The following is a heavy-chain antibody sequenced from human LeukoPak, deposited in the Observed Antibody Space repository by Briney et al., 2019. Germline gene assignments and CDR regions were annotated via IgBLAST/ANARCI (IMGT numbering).Heavy chain of an antibody. Sequence: GASVKVSCKTSGYTFTGYYMHWVRQAPGQGLEWMGWINPNSGGTNYAQKFQGRVTMTRDTSISTAYMELSRLRSDDTAVYYCARAQWLVSNSHFDYWGQGTLVTVSS. V-gene: IGHV1-2*02. D-gene: IGHD6-19*01. CDR2: INPNSGGT. CDR1: GYTFTGYY. J-gene: IGHJ4*02. CDR3: ARAQWLVSNSHFDY.